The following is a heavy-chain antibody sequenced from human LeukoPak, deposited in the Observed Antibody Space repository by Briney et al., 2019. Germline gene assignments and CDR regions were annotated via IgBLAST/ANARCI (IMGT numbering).Heavy chain of an antibody. CDR2: FDPEDGET. D-gene: IGHD3-22*01. Sequence: ASAKVSCKVSGYTLTEFSMHRVRQAPGKGLEWMGGFDPEDGETIYAQELQGRVTMTRDTSTDTAYMELSSLRSEDTAVYYCATWYYYDSSDYYLADYWGQGTLVTVSS. J-gene: IGHJ4*02. CDR3: ATWYYYDSSDYYLADY. V-gene: IGHV1-24*01. CDR1: GYTLTEFS.